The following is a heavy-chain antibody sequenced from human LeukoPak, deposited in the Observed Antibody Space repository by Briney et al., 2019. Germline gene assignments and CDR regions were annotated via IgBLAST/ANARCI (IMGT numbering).Heavy chain of an antibody. CDR3: AKGYTWNNIRLLDY. V-gene: IGHV3-23*01. CDR1: GFIFSSYS. Sequence: GGSLRLSCAASGFIFSSYSMSWVRQAPGKGLEWVSVITGSGGNTYYADSVKGRFTISRGNSKNTLYLQMNSLRAEDTAVYYCAKGYTWNNIRLLDYWGQGTLVTVSS. D-gene: IGHD1/OR15-1a*01. J-gene: IGHJ4*02. CDR2: ITGSGGNT.